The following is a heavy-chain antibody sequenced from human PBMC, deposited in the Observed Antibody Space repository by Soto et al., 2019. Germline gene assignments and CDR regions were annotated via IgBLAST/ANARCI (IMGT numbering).Heavy chain of an antibody. V-gene: IGHV4-39*07. J-gene: IGHJ3*02. Sequence: SETLSLTCTVSGGSISSSSYYWGWIRQPPGKGLEWIGSIYYSGSTYYNPSLKSRVTISVDTSKNQFSLKLSSVTAADTAVYYCARDSPIVGATFDAFDIWGQGTMVTVSS. CDR1: GGSISSSSYY. CDR2: IYYSGST. CDR3: ARDSPIVGATFDAFDI. D-gene: IGHD1-26*01.